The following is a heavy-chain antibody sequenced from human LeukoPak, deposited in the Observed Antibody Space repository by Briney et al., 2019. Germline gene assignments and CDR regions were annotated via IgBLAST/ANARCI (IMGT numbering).Heavy chain of an antibody. CDR1: GYTFTGYY. Sequence: ASVKVSCKASGYTFTGYYMHWVRQAPGQGLEWMGWINPNSGGTNYAQKFQGRVTMTRDTSISTAYMELSRLRSDDTAVYYCARSLRDCSGGSCYPNWFDPWGQGTLVTVSS. CDR2: INPNSGGT. D-gene: IGHD2-15*01. J-gene: IGHJ5*02. CDR3: ARSLRDCSGGSCYPNWFDP. V-gene: IGHV1-2*02.